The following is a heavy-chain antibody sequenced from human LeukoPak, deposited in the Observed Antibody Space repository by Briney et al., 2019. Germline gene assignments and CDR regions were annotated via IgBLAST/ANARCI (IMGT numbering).Heavy chain of an antibody. CDR1: GFTFSGYD. Sequence: GGSLRLSCAASGFTFSGYDMSWVRQAPGKGLEWVSYTSSSSSTIYYADSVKSRFTISRDNAKNSLYLQMNSLRAEDTAVFYCARLRYYGMDVWGQGTTVTVSS. J-gene: IGHJ6*02. CDR3: ARLRYYGMDV. V-gene: IGHV3-48*04. CDR2: TSSSSSTI.